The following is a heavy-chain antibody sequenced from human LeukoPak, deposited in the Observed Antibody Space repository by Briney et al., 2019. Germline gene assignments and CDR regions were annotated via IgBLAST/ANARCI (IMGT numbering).Heavy chain of an antibody. J-gene: IGHJ4*02. CDR2: VNNDGSST. Sequence: QPGGSLRLSCAAFGFIFSNYWMHWVRQAPGKGLVWVSRVNNDGSSTTYADSVKGRFTISRDNAKNTLYLQMNSLRAEDTAVYYCAKGGLRVTDYWGQGTLVTVSS. CDR3: AKGGLRVTDY. V-gene: IGHV3-74*03. CDR1: GFIFSNYW. D-gene: IGHD5/OR15-5a*01.